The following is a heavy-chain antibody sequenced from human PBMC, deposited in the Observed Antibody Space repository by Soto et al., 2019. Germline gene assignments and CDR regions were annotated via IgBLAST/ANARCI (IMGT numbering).Heavy chain of an antibody. CDR2: VSHVGRNT. V-gene: IGHV3-30*03. Sequence: VQLVESGGGVVQPGRSLRLSCAASGFTFSDYAMHWVRQAPGTGLDGVAVVSHVGRNTHYADSVKGRLTSSRQKSKKSGSKKDTRLITEDTAVDYCGERGRNYLIPSDFNYWGQGALVTVSS. J-gene: IGHJ4*02. D-gene: IGHD3-16*01. CDR3: GERGRNYLIPSDFNY. CDR1: GFTFSDYA.